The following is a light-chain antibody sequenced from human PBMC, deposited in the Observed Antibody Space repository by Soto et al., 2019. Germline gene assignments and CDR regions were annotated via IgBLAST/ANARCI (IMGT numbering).Light chain of an antibody. J-gene: IGKJ4*01. V-gene: IGKV1-27*01. CDR3: QKYNSGPCT. CDR1: QGISNS. Sequence: DIQMTQSPSSLSASVGDRVTITCRASQGISNSLAWYQQKPGRVPELLIYAASTLQSGVPTRFSGSGSGTNFTLTISSLQPEDVATYYCQKYNSGPCTFGVGTKVEIK. CDR2: AAS.